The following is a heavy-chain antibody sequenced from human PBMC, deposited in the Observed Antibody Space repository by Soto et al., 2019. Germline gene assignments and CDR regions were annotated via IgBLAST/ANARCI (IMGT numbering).Heavy chain of an antibody. CDR1: GGSISSYY. D-gene: IGHD6-6*01. J-gene: IGHJ6*03. CDR2: IYYSGST. Sequence: QVQLQESGPGLVKPSETLSLTCTVSGGSISSYYWSWIRQPPGKGLEWIGYIYYSGSTKYNPSLRSRVTISVDTSKNQFSLKLSSVTAADAAVYYWARNEYSSSSVYYYYYMDVWGKGTTVTVSS. CDR3: ARNEYSSSSVYYYYYMDV. V-gene: IGHV4-59*08.